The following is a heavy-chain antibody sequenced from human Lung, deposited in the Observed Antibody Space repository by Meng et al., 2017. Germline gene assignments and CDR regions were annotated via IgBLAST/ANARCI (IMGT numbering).Heavy chain of an antibody. Sequence: QVQLVESGGGVVQSGRPLRLSCAASGFTFSSYGMHWVRQAPGKGLEWVAVISYDGSNKYYADSVKGRFTISRDNSKNTLYLQMNSLRAEDTAVYYCAKDLSKQQQLGELDYWGQGTLVTVSS. D-gene: IGHD6-13*01. V-gene: IGHV3-30*18. J-gene: IGHJ4*02. CDR2: ISYDGSNK. CDR1: GFTFSSYG. CDR3: AKDLSKQQQLGELDY.